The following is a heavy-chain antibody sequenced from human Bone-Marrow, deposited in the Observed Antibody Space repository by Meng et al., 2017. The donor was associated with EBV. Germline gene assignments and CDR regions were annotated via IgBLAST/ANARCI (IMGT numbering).Heavy chain of an antibody. CDR3: AKSGWNPS. D-gene: IGHD6-19*01. J-gene: IGHJ4*02. CDR2: INPNSGGT. Sequence: GQLVQSGAEVTKPGASVKVSCKASGYTFSGYYMHWVRQAPGQGLEWMGRINPNSGGTDYAQMFQGRATMTRDTSISTAYMELSRLRSTDTAIYYCAKSGWNPSWGQGTLVTVSS. V-gene: IGHV1-2*06. CDR1: GYTFSGYY.